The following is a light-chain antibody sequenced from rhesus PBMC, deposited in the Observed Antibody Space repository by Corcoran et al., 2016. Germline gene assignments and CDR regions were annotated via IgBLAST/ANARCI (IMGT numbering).Light chain of an antibody. CDR2: DSS. V-gene: IGKV3-42*03. CDR1: QSVRNS. Sequence: DIVLTQSPATLSLSPGERATLSCRASQSVRNSLAWYQQMPGQVPRLLIYDSSTRVSGIPVRISGSGVGTDFTLTISSLEPEDFGIYYCQHYITWPRTFGQGTKVEFK. J-gene: IGKJ1*01. CDR3: QHYITWPRT.